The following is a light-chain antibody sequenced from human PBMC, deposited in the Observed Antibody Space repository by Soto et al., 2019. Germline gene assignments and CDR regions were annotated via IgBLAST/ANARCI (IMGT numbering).Light chain of an antibody. CDR1: QTVFSR. V-gene: IGKV3-11*01. Sequence: EIVLTQSPATLSSSPGERSTLSCRASQTVFSRLAWYQHKPGQAPRLLIYDSSIRATGIPVRFSGSGSGTDFTLTISSLQPEDFATYYCQQSYNTPPTFGGGTKVDIK. J-gene: IGKJ4*01. CDR2: DSS. CDR3: QQSYNTPPT.